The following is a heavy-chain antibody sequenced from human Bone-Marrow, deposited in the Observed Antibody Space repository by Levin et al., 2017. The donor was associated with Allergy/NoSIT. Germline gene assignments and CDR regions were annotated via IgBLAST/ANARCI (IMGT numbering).Heavy chain of an antibody. CDR2: IWYDGSNK. V-gene: IGHV3-33*01. D-gene: IGHD5-18*01. CDR1: GFTFSSYG. Sequence: GGSLRLSCAASGFTFSSYGMHWVRQAPGKGLEWVAVIWYDGSNKYYADSVKGRFTISRDNSKNTLYLQMNSLRAEDTAVYYCARVMGVDTAMPDYYGMDVWGQGTTVTVSS. CDR3: ARVMGVDTAMPDYYGMDV. J-gene: IGHJ6*02.